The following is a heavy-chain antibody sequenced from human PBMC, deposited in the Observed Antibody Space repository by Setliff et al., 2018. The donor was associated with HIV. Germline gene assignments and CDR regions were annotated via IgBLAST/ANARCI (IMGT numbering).Heavy chain of an antibody. D-gene: IGHD3-10*01. J-gene: IGHJ5*02. CDR1: GGSISSGRYY. CDR3: ATYADRESNRFDH. CDR2: IYTSGST. Sequence: SETLSLTCTVSGGSISSGRYYWSWIRQPAGKGLQWIGRIYTSGSTKYNPSLKSRVTISVDTSKNQFSLKLSSVTAADTAVYYCATYADRESNRFDHWGQGILVTVSS. V-gene: IGHV4-61*02.